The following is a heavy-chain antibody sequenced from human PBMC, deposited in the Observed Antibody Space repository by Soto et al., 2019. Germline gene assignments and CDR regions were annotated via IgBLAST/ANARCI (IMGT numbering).Heavy chain of an antibody. J-gene: IGHJ6*03. CDR2: MNPNSGGT. CDR3: ARRFYGSGSYYYYYYMDV. D-gene: IGHD3-10*01. CDR1: GYTFTSYD. V-gene: IGHV1-8*01. Sequence: GASVKVSCKASGYTFTSYDMNWVRQATGQGLEWMGWMNPNSGGTGYAQKFQDRVTMTRDTSISTAYMELSSLRSEDTAVYYCARRFYGSGSYYYYYYMDVWGKGTTVTVSS.